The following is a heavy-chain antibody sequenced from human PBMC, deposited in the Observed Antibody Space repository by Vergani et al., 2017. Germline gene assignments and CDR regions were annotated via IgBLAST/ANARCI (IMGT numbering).Heavy chain of an antibody. CDR3: AKVRSGWYGGPFDG. J-gene: IGHJ4*02. V-gene: IGHV3-23*01. D-gene: IGHD6-19*01. CDR2: ISGSGGST. CDR1: GFTFSSYA. Sequence: EVQLLESGGGLVQPGGSLRLSCAASGFTFSSYAMSWVRQAPGKGLEWASAISGSGGSTYYADSVQGRFTISRDNSKNTLYLQMNSLRAEDTAVYYCAKVRSGWYGGPFDGWGEGSLVTVSS.